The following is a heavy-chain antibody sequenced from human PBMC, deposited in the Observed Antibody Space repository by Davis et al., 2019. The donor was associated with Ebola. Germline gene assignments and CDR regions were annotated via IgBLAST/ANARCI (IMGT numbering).Heavy chain of an antibody. CDR1: GFTFSSYW. D-gene: IGHD1-26*01. Sequence: GESLKISCAASGFTFSSYWMHWVRQGPGKGLVWVSRISSDGSSTSSADSVKGRFTISRDNAKNTLYLQMNSLRAEDTAIYYCARGNYYGFDYWGQGTLVKVSS. CDR2: ISSDGSST. J-gene: IGHJ4*02. V-gene: IGHV3-74*01. CDR3: ARGNYYGFDY.